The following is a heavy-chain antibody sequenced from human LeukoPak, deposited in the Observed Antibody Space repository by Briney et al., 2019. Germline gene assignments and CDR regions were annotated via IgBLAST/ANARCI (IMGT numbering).Heavy chain of an antibody. Sequence: GGSLRLSCAASGFTFNSYSMNWVRQAPGKGLEWVSSISSSSYIYYADSVKGRFTISRDNAKNSLYLQMDSLRAEDTAVYYCARGEDIVVVVAALGGYFDYWGQGTLVTVSS. J-gene: IGHJ4*02. CDR2: ISSSSYI. CDR3: ARGEDIVVVVAALGGYFDY. D-gene: IGHD2-15*01. CDR1: GFTFNSYS. V-gene: IGHV3-21*01.